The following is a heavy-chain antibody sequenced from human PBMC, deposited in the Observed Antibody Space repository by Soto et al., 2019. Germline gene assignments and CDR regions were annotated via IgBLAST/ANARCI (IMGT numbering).Heavy chain of an antibody. J-gene: IGHJ4*02. CDR1: GFSFSTNA. Sequence: QVQLVESGGGVVQTGRSLRLSCVISGFSFSTNAMHWVRQAPGKGLEWVAVISYDGTNKYYADSVKGRFTISRDNSKDTLYLQMNSLRPEDTAVYYCATKMGPQRELVKLKGDYWGQGTLVIVSS. CDR3: ATKMGPQRELVKLKGDY. CDR2: ISYDGTNK. V-gene: IGHV3-30-3*01. D-gene: IGHD1-7*01.